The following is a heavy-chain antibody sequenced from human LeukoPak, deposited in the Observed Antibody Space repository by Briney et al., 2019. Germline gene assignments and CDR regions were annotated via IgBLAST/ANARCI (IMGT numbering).Heavy chain of an antibody. CDR3: ARLGYCSSTICSHYLDS. V-gene: IGHV5-51*01. Sequence: GESLKISCKGSGYTFTNYWIGWVRHMPGKGLEWMGIIYPGDSNIRYSPSFEGQVTISVDKSINTAYLQWSSLKASDTAMYYCARLGYCSSTICSHYLDSWGQGTLITVSS. D-gene: IGHD2-2*01. CDR1: GYTFTNYW. CDR2: IYPGDSNI. J-gene: IGHJ4*02.